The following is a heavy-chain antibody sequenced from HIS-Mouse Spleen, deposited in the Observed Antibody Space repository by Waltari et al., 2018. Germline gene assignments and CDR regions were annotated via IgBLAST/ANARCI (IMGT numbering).Heavy chain of an antibody. CDR1: GGPNSSRSSY. CDR2: IYYSGST. V-gene: IGHV4-39*07. D-gene: IGHD2-15*01. Sequence: QLQLQESGPGLVKPSETLSLTCTVSGGPNSSRSSYWGWTRPPPGKGLEWIGSIYYSGSTYYNPSLKSRVTISVDTFKNQFSLKLSSVTAADTAVYYCASGVVVAATAVHFDYWGQGTLVTVSS. CDR3: ASGVVVAATAVHFDY. J-gene: IGHJ4*02.